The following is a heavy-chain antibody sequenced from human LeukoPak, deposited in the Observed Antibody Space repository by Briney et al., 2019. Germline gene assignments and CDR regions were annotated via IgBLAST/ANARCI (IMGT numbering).Heavy chain of an antibody. CDR3: VRVLLYHGSLAFDI. J-gene: IGHJ3*02. V-gene: IGHV3-11*01. D-gene: IGHD3-3*01. CDR1: GFTFSDYY. CDR2: ISTSGSTI. Sequence: GGSLRLSCAASGFTFSDYYMSWIRQAPGKGLEWPSYISTSGSTIHYADSVKGRFTISRDNAKKSLYLQMNSLRAEDTAVYYCVRVLLYHGSLAFDIWGQGSMVTVSS.